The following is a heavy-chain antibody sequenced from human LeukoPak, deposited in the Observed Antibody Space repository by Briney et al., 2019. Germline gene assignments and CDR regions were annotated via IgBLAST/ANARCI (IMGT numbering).Heavy chain of an antibody. Sequence: SETLSLTCTFSGGSILSSSYHWAWIRQPPGKGLEWIGSMSYSGTTYHNPSLKSRVTISVDTSKNQSSLMLNSVTAADTAVYYCARHEWLRFVDYWGQGALVTVSS. D-gene: IGHD5-12*01. J-gene: IGHJ4*02. CDR2: MSYSGTT. CDR1: GGSILSSSYH. V-gene: IGHV4-39*01. CDR3: ARHEWLRFVDY.